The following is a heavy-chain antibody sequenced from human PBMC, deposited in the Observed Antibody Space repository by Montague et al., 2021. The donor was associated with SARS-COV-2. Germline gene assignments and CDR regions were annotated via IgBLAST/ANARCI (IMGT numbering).Heavy chain of an antibody. CDR1: GGSISSFY. CDR2: ISHSGST. V-gene: IGHV4-59*04. J-gene: IGHJ4*02. D-gene: IGHD4-11*01. CDR3: ARHYSAALPAVY. Sequence: SETLSLTCTVSGGSISSFYWSWFRQPPGKGLEWIGYISHSGSTNYNPSLTSRVTMSVDTSKNQSSLKLNSVTVADAAVYYCARHYSAALPAVYWGQGTLVTVSS.